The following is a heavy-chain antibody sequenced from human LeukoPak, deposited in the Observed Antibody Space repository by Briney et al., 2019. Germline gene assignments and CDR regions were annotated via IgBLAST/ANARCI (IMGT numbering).Heavy chain of an antibody. V-gene: IGHV1-46*01. D-gene: IGHD5-18*01. Sequence: VASVKVSCKASGYTFTSYYMHWVRQAPGQGLEWMGMINPSGGGTSYTQKFQGRVTMTRDTSTSTVYMELSSLRSEDTAVYYCARDEGSYGCDYWGQGTLVTVSS. CDR1: GYTFTSYY. CDR3: ARDEGSYGCDY. J-gene: IGHJ4*02. CDR2: INPSGGGT.